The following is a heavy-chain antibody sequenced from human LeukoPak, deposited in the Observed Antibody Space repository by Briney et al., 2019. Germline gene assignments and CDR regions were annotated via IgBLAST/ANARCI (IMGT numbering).Heavy chain of an antibody. Sequence: SETLSLTCSVSGGSISSYYWSWIRQPPGKGLEWIGYIYTTGTTNYNPFLKSRVTISVDTSKNQFSLKLSSVTAADTAVYYCARLYYYDSSGYPTGDAFDIWGQGTMVTVSS. CDR3: ARLYYYDSSGYPTGDAFDI. D-gene: IGHD3-22*01. J-gene: IGHJ3*02. CDR2: IYTTGTT. CDR1: GGSISSYY. V-gene: IGHV4-4*09.